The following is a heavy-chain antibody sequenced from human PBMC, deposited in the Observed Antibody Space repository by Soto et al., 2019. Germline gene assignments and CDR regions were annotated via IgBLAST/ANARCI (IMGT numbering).Heavy chain of an antibody. CDR1: GGSISSSSYY. D-gene: IGHD6-13*01. Sequence: QLQLQESGPGLVKPSETLSLTCTVSGGSISSSSYYWGWIRQPPGKGLEWIGSIYYSGSTYYNPHLKRRVIISVDTSKNQCSLKQSYVTAADTAVYYWASRPCSSSWASFDYWGKGTLVTVS. J-gene: IGHJ4*02. CDR3: ASRPCSSSWASFDY. V-gene: IGHV4-39*01. CDR2: IYYSGST.